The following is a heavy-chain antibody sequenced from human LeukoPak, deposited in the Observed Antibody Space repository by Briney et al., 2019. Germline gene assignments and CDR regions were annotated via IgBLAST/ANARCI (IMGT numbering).Heavy chain of an antibody. V-gene: IGHV4-4*07. J-gene: IGHJ3*02. CDR2: IYTSGST. CDR1: GGSISSYY. D-gene: IGHD5-18*01. CDR3: AREGVVDTAMVTFAFDI. Sequence: SETLSLTCTVSGGSISSYYWSWIRQPAGKGLEWIGRIYTSGSTNYNPSLKSRVTMSVDTSKNQFSLKLSSVTAADTAVYYCAREGVVDTAMVTFAFDIRGQGTMVTVSS.